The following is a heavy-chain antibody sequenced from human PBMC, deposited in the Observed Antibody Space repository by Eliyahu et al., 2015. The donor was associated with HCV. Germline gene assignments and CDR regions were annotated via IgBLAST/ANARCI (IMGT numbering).Heavy chain of an antibody. J-gene: IGHJ6*02. D-gene: IGHD2-15*01. CDR2: ISYDGSNK. V-gene: IGHV3-30*18. Sequence: VQLVESGGGVVQPGRSXRLSCXAPGXPFSSYGMXWVRQAPGKGLEWVAVISYDGSNKYYADSVKGRFTISRDNSKNTLYLQMNSLRAEDTAVYYCAKDRFDAGGGSSDVWGQGTTVTVSS. CDR1: GXPFSSYG. CDR3: AKDRFDAGGGSSDV.